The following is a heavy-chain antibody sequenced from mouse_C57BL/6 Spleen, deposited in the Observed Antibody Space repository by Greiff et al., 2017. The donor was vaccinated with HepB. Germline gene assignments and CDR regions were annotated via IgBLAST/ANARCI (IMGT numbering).Heavy chain of an antibody. CDR3: ARGTTVVEVDY. V-gene: IGHV1-69*01. D-gene: IGHD1-1*01. CDR1: GYTFTSYW. J-gene: IGHJ2*01. CDR2: IDPSDSYT. Sequence: QVQLQQPGAELVMPGASVKLSCKASGYTFTSYWMHWVKQRPGQGLEWIGEIDPSDSYTNYNQKFKGKSTLTVDKSSSTAYMQLSSLTSEDSAVYYCARGTTVVEVDYWGQGTTLTVSS.